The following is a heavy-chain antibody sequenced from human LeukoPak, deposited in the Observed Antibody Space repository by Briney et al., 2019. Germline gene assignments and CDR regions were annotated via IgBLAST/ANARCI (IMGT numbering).Heavy chain of an antibody. D-gene: IGHD1-20*01. J-gene: IGHJ6*02. Sequence: ASVKVSCKASGYTFTSYGISWVRQAPGQGLEWMGWISAYNGNTNYAQKLQGRVTMTTDTSTSTAYMELRSLRPDDTAVYYCARSYNWNYDHYYGMDVWGQGTTVTVSS. CDR3: ARSYNWNYDHYYGMDV. CDR1: GYTFTSYG. V-gene: IGHV1-18*01. CDR2: ISAYNGNT.